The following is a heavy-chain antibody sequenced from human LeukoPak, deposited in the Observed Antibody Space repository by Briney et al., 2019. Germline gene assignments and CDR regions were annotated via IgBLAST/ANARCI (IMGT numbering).Heavy chain of an antibody. Sequence: SVKVSCKVSGGTFSSYAISWVRQAPGQGLEWMGGIIPIFGTANYAQKFQGRVTITTDESTSTAYMELSSLRSEDTAVYYCARGVVVPSDAFDIWGQGTMVTVSS. CDR1: GGTFSSYA. D-gene: IGHD2-2*01. CDR3: ARGVVVPSDAFDI. CDR2: IIPIFGTA. J-gene: IGHJ3*02. V-gene: IGHV1-69*05.